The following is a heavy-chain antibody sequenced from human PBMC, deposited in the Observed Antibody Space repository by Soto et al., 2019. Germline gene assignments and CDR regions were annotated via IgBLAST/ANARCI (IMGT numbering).Heavy chain of an antibody. D-gene: IGHD3-10*01. CDR1: GGSISSGGYY. CDR2: IYYSGST. Sequence: LSLTCTVSGGSISSGGYYWSWIRQHPGKGLEWIGYIYYSGSTYYNPSLKSRVTISVDTSKNQFSLKLSSVTAADTAVYYCARGRRVRGVIIVYYYYYMDVWGKGTTVTVSS. V-gene: IGHV4-31*03. J-gene: IGHJ6*03. CDR3: ARGRRVRGVIIVYYYYYMDV.